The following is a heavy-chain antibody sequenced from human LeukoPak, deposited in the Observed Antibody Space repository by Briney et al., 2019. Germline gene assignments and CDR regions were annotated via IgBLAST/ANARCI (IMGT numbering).Heavy chain of an antibody. J-gene: IGHJ6*02. V-gene: IGHV1-69*04. CDR2: IIPIFGIA. CDR3: ARDLGDYYYYGMDV. D-gene: IGHD7-27*01. Sequence: SVKVSCKASGGTFISYAISWVRQAPGQGLEWMGRIIPIFGIANYAQKFQGRVTITADKSTSTAYMELSSLRSEDTAVYYCARDLGDYYYYGMDVWGQGTTVTVSS. CDR1: GGTFISYA.